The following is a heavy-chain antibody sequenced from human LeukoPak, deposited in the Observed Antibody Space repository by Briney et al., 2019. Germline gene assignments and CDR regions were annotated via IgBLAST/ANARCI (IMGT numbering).Heavy chain of an antibody. Sequence: ASVKVSCKASGYTFTSYAITWLRQAPGQGPEGMGWFSTYNGNKNYAQKLQGRVTMTADTSTSTAYMEVKNLESDDTAVYYCARGSGGGEPNDYWGQGTLVTVSS. D-gene: IGHD2-21*01. J-gene: IGHJ4*02. V-gene: IGHV1-18*01. CDR2: FSTYNGNK. CDR1: GYTFTSYA. CDR3: ARGSGGGEPNDY.